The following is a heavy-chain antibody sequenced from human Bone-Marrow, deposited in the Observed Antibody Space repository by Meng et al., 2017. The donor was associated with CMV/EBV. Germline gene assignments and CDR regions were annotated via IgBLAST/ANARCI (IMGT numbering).Heavy chain of an antibody. Sequence: SETLSLTCAVYGGSFSGYFWSWIRQPPGKGLEWIGEINHSGSTSYNPSLKSRVTISVDTSKNQFSLKLSSVTAADTAVYYCARRRSSGGWFDPWGQGTLVTVSS. D-gene: IGHD3-10*01. V-gene: IGHV4-34*01. J-gene: IGHJ5*02. CDR1: GGSFSGYF. CDR3: ARRRSSGGWFDP. CDR2: INHSGST.